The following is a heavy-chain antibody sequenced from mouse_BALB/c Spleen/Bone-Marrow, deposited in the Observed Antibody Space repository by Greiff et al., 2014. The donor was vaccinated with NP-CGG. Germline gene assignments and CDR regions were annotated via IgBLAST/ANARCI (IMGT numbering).Heavy chain of an antibody. Sequence: QVQLQQSGAELARPGASVKLSCKASGYTLTSYWMQWVKQRPGQGLEWIGAIYPGDGDTRYTQKFKGKATLTADKSSSTAYMQLSSLASEDSVVYYCARTTMITTGGYYAMDYWGQGTSVTVSS. V-gene: IGHV1-87*01. CDR2: IYPGDGDT. CDR3: ARTTMITTGGYYAMDY. J-gene: IGHJ4*01. D-gene: IGHD2-4*01. CDR1: GYTLTSYW.